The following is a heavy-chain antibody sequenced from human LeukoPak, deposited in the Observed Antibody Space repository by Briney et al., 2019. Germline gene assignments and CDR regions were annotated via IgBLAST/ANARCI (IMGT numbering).Heavy chain of an antibody. CDR2: ISSNGGST. CDR1: GFTFSSYP. Sequence: GGSLRLSCSASGFTFSSYPMHWVRQAPGKGLEYVLAISSNGGSTYYADSVKGRFIISRDNSKNTLHLQMSSLRAEDTAVYYCVKDALYYYGSGSYSSHFDYWGRGTLVTVSS. CDR3: VKDALYYYGSGSYSSHFDY. J-gene: IGHJ4*02. V-gene: IGHV3-64D*09. D-gene: IGHD3-10*01.